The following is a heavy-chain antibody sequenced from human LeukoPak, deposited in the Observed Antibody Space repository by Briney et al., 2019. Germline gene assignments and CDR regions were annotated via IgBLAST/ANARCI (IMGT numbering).Heavy chain of an antibody. CDR3: ARRSGYSYGYPFDY. Sequence: SETLSLTCTVSGGSISSSSYYWGWIRQPPGKGLEWIGSIYYSGSTYYNPSLKSRVTISVDTSKNQFSLKLSSVTAADTAVYYCARRSGYSYGYPFDYWGQGTLVTVSS. V-gene: IGHV4-39*07. CDR1: GGSISSSSYY. CDR2: IYYSGST. J-gene: IGHJ4*02. D-gene: IGHD5-18*01.